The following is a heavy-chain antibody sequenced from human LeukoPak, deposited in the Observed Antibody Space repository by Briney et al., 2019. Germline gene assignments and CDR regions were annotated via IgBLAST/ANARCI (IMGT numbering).Heavy chain of an antibody. CDR2: ISSSSSYI. CDR3: ARVPTGLETVDY. CDR1: GFTFSSYS. V-gene: IGHV3-21*01. J-gene: IGHJ4*02. D-gene: IGHD4-17*01. Sequence: GGSLRLSCAASGFTFSSYSMNWVRQAPGKGLEWVSSISSSSSYIYYADSVKGRFTMSRDNAKNSLYLQMNSLRAEDTAVYYCARVPTGLETVDYWGQGTLVTVSS.